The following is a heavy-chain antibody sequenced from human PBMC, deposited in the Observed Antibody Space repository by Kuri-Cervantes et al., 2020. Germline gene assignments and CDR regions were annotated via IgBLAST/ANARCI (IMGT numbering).Heavy chain of an antibody. CDR3: ARVGRLGQARGGSWFDP. CDR1: GYTFTGYY. V-gene: IGHV1-2*02. J-gene: IGHJ5*02. D-gene: IGHD3-10*01. Sequence: ASVKVSCKASGYTFTGYYMHWMRQAPGQGLEWMGWINPNSGGTNYAQKFQGRVTMTRDTSISTAYMELSRLRSDDTAVYYCARVGRLGQARGGSWFDPWGQGTLVTVSS. CDR2: INPNSGGT.